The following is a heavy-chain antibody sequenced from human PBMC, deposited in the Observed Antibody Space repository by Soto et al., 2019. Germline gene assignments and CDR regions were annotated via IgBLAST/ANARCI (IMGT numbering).Heavy chain of an antibody. CDR1: GGSFSGYY. CDR2: INHSGST. D-gene: IGHD2-2*01. J-gene: IGHJ4*02. Sequence: PSETLSLTCAVYGGSFSGYYWSWIRQPPGKGLEWIGEINHSGSTNYNPSLKSRVTISVDTSKNQFSLKLSSVTAADTAVYYCARRYCSSTSCYGRINGTGDSDYWGQGTLVTVSS. V-gene: IGHV4-34*01. CDR3: ARRYCSSTSCYGRINGTGDSDY.